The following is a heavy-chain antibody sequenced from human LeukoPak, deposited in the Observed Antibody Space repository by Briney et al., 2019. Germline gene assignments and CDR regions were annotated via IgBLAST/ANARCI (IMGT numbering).Heavy chain of an antibody. CDR3: TTLSHYYYYYMDV. CDR2: IKSKTDGGTT. Sequence: GGSLRLSCAASGFTFSNAWMSWVRQAPGKGLEWVGRIKSKTDGGTTDYAAPVKGRFTISRDDSKNTLYLQMNSLKTEDTAVYYCTTLSHYYYYYMDVWGKGTTVTVSS. CDR1: GFTFSNAW. V-gene: IGHV3-15*01. J-gene: IGHJ6*03.